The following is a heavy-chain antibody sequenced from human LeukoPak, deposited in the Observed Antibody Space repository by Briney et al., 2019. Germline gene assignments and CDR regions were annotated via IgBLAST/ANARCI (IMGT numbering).Heavy chain of an antibody. CDR3: ARVSVVATITMEFDY. D-gene: IGHD5-12*01. Sequence: PGGSLRLSCAASGFTFSSYAISWVRQAPGQGLEWMGRIIPILGIANYAQKFQGRVTITADKSTSTAYMELSSLRSEDTAVYYCARVSVVATITMEFDYWGQGTLITVSS. CDR1: GFTFSSYA. V-gene: IGHV1-69*04. J-gene: IGHJ4*02. CDR2: IIPILGIA.